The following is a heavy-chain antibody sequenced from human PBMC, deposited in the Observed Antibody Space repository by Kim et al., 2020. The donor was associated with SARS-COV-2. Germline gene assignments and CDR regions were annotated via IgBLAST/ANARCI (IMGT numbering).Heavy chain of an antibody. Sequence: ASVKVSCKASGYTFTSYDINWVRQATGQGLEWMGWMNPNSGNTGYAQKFQGRVTMTRNTSISTAYMELSSLRSEDTAVYYCAREGWVIAAPRYDYYYYMDVWGKGTTVTVSS. J-gene: IGHJ6*03. D-gene: IGHD6-13*01. CDR1: GYTFTSYD. CDR2: MNPNSGNT. V-gene: IGHV1-8*01. CDR3: AREGWVIAAPRYDYYYYMDV.